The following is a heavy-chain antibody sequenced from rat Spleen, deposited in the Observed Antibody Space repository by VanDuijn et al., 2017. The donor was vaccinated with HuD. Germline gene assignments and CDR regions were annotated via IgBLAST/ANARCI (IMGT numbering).Heavy chain of an antibody. CDR1: GLSFSNYD. CDR2: IIYDGSRT. J-gene: IGHJ3*01. V-gene: IGHV5S10*01. D-gene: IGHD1-6*01. CDR3: ATGPRILRLDWFAY. Sequence: EVQLVESGGGLVQPGRSLKLSCAASGLSFSNYDMAWVRQAPKKGLEWVATIIYDGSRTYYRDSVKGRFTISRDNAKITLYLQMDSLRSEDTATYYCATGPRILRLDWFAYWGQGTLVTVSS.